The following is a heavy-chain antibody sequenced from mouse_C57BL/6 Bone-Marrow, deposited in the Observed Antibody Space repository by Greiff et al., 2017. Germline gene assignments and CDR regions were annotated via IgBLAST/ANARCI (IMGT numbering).Heavy chain of an antibody. J-gene: IGHJ4*01. D-gene: IGHD2-5*01. CDR3: ASHYSNYGNAMDY. Sequence: EVQLQQSGPELVKPGASVKISCKASGYTFTDYYMNWVKQSHGKSLEWIGDINPNNGGTSYNQKFKGKATLTVDKSSSTAYMELRSLTSEDSAVYYCASHYSNYGNAMDYWGQGTSVTVSS. V-gene: IGHV1-26*01. CDR1: GYTFTDYY. CDR2: INPNNGGT.